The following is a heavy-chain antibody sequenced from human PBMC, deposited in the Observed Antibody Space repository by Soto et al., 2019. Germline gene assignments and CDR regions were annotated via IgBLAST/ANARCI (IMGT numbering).Heavy chain of an antibody. CDR1: GYSFTSYW. CDR3: ARLFYDGSGREGAYGMDV. D-gene: IGHD3-10*01. J-gene: IGHJ6*02. Sequence: EVQLVQSGAEVKKPGESLRISCKGSGYSFTSYWISWVRQMPGKGLEWMGRIDPSDSYTNYSPSFQGHVTISADQSISTAYLQWSSLKASDTAMYYCARLFYDGSGREGAYGMDVWGQGTTVIVSS. CDR2: IDPSDSYT. V-gene: IGHV5-10-1*01.